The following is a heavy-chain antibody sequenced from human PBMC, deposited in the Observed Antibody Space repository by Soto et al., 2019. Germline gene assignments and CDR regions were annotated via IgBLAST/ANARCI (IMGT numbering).Heavy chain of an antibody. J-gene: IGHJ4*02. Sequence: SETLSLTCTVSGGSISSSSYYWGWIRQPPGKGLEWIGSIYYSGSTYYNPSLKSRVTISVDTSENQFSLKLSSVTAADTAVYYCASPRFHCSGGSCYPEFDDYWGQGTLVTVSS. V-gene: IGHV4-39*01. CDR3: ASPRFHCSGGSCYPEFDDY. CDR1: GGSISSSSYY. D-gene: IGHD2-15*01. CDR2: IYYSGST.